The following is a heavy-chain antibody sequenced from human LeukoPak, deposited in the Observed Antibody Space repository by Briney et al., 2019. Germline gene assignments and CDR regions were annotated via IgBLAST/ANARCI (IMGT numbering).Heavy chain of an antibody. CDR3: AKRTDMYRGGVMWD. V-gene: IGHV3-23*01. J-gene: IGHJ4*02. CDR1: GFTFSSYG. CDR2: ISGSGGST. Sequence: GGSLRLSCAASGFTFSSYGMSWVRQAPGKGLEWVSAISGSGGSTYYADSVKGRFTISRDNSKNTLYLQMNSLRAEDTAVYYCAKRTDMYRGGVMWDWGQGTLVTVSS. D-gene: IGHD3-16*01.